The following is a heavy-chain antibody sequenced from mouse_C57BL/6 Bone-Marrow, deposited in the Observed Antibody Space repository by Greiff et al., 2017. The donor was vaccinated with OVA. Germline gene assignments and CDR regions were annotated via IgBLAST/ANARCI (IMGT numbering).Heavy chain of an antibody. Sequence: QVQLQQSGTELVKPGASVKLSCKASGYTFTSYWMHWVKQRPGQGLEWIGNINPSNGGTNYNEKFKSKATLTVDKSSSTAYMQLGSLTSEDSAVYYCARSVYGNYGRYAMDYWGQGTSVTVSS. CDR3: ARSVYGNYGRYAMDY. J-gene: IGHJ4*01. D-gene: IGHD2-10*02. CDR1: GYTFTSYW. V-gene: IGHV1-53*01. CDR2: INPSNGGT.